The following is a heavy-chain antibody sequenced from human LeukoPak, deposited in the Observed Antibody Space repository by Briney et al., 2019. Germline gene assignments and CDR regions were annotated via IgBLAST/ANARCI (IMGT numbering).Heavy chain of an antibody. CDR2: ISSSSSYI. J-gene: IGHJ6*03. CDR3: ARGGYCSSTSCWRDYYYYYMDV. V-gene: IGHV3-21*01. D-gene: IGHD2-2*01. Sequence: GGSLRLSCAASGFTFSSYSMNWVRQAPGEGLEWVSSISSSSSYIYYADSVKGRFTISRDNAKNSLYLQMNSLRAEDTAVYYCARGGYCSSTSCWRDYYYYYMDVWGKGTTVTVSS. CDR1: GFTFSSYS.